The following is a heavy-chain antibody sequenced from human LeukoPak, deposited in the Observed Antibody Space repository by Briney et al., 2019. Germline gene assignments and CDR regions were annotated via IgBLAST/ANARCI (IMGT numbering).Heavy chain of an antibody. V-gene: IGHV3-23*01. CDR2: ISGSGGST. CDR1: GFTFSSYA. J-gene: IGHJ4*02. Sequence: GGSLRLSCAASGFTFSSYAMSWVRQAPGKGLEWVSAISGSGGSTYYADSVKGRFTISRDNSKNTLYLQMNSLRAEDTAVYYCAKDRGQLWLLGYFDYWGQGTLVTVSS. D-gene: IGHD5-18*01. CDR3: AKDRGQLWLLGYFDY.